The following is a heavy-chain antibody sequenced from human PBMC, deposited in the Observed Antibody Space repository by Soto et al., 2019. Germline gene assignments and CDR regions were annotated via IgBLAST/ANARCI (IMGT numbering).Heavy chain of an antibody. Sequence: GASVKVSCKASGGTFSSYAISWVRQAPGQGLEWMGWIIAYNGNTNYAQKLQGRVTMTTDTSTSTAYMELRSLRSDDTAVYYCARDGLKVACTGGFHFDYWGQGTLVTVSS. CDR1: GGTFSSYA. CDR2: IIAYNGNT. CDR3: ARDGLKVACTGGFHFDY. D-gene: IGHD6-19*01. J-gene: IGHJ4*02. V-gene: IGHV1-18*01.